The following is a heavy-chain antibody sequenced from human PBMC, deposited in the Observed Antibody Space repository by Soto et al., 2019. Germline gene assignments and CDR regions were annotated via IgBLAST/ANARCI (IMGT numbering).Heavy chain of an antibody. CDR2: IIPIFGTA. V-gene: IGHV1-69*06. CDR3: AGVDTASSLYSYSGMDV. D-gene: IGHD5-18*01. J-gene: IGHJ6*02. CDR1: GGTFSSYA. Sequence: QVQLVQSGAEVKKPGSSVKVSCKASGGTFSSYAISWVRQAPGQGLEWMGGIIPIFGTANYAQKFQGRVTITADKSTSTAYMELSILRSEDTAVDYCAGVDTASSLYSYSGMDVWGQGTTVTVSS.